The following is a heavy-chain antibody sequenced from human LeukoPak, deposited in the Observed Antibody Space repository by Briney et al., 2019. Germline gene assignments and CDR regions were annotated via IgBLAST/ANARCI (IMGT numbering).Heavy chain of an antibody. V-gene: IGHV5-51*01. D-gene: IGHD3-10*01. Sequence: GESLKISCKGSGYSFTNYWIGWVRQMPGKGLEWVGIIYPGDSTTRYSPSFQGQVTISADKSISTAYLQWSSLKASDTAMYYCARQNRWFGEGFDLWGRGTLVTVSS. CDR1: GYSFTNYW. J-gene: IGHJ2*01. CDR3: ARQNRWFGEGFDL. CDR2: IYPGDSTT.